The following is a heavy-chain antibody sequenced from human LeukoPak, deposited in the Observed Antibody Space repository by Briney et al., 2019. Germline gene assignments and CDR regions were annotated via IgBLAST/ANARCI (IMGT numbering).Heavy chain of an antibody. V-gene: IGHV3-30-3*01. Sequence: GRSLRLSCAASGFTFRTYAMHWVRQTAGKGLEWVAVISYDGVNKYYADSVKGRFTISRDNSKNTLYLQMNSLRAEDTAVFYCAREWDGSGYYPPWDDAFAIWGQGTMVTVSS. J-gene: IGHJ3*02. CDR1: GFTFRTYA. D-gene: IGHD3-22*01. CDR3: AREWDGSGYYPPWDDAFAI. CDR2: ISYDGVNK.